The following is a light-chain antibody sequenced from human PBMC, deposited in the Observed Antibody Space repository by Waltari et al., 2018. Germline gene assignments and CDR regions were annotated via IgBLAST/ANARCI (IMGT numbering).Light chain of an antibody. Sequence: QTVVTQEPSLSVSPGGTVTLTCALSSGSLSTTSYATWYQQTPGQAPYTLVYKANARSSGVPDRFSGSILGNTAALTITGAQADDESDYYCALYMGSGIWVFGGGTRLTVL. V-gene: IGLV8-61*01. CDR1: SGSLSTTSY. CDR2: KAN. J-gene: IGLJ3*02. CDR3: ALYMGSGIWV.